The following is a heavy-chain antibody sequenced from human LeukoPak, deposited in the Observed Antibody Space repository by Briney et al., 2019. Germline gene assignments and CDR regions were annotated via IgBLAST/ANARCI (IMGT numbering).Heavy chain of an antibody. CDR3: AKDKAVAGFYYFDY. D-gene: IGHD6-19*01. CDR2: INTDGTNT. CDR1: GFSFRSYW. J-gene: IGHJ4*02. V-gene: IGHV3-74*01. Sequence: GGSLRLSCAASGFSFRSYWMHWVRQAPGKGLVWVSRINTDGTNTGYADSVKGRFTISRDNAKNSLYLQMNSLRVEDTALYYCAKDKAVAGFYYFDYWGQGTLVTVSS.